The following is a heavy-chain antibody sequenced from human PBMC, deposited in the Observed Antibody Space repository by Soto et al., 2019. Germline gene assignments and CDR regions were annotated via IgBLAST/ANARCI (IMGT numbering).Heavy chain of an antibody. CDR1: GYTFTSYD. Sequence: GASVKVSCKASGYTFTSYDINWVRQATGQGLEWMGWMNPNSGNTGYAQKFQGRVTMTRNTSISTAYMELSSLRSENTAVYYCARGYFTMVRDLSLPVVYYFDYWGQGTLVTVSS. J-gene: IGHJ4*02. V-gene: IGHV1-8*01. CDR2: MNPNSGNT. CDR3: ARGYFTMVRDLSLPVVYYFDY. D-gene: IGHD3-10*01.